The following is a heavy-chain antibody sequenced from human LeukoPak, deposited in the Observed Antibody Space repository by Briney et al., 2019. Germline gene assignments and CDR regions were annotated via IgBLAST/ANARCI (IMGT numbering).Heavy chain of an antibody. Sequence: ASVKVSCKASGYTFTGYYMHWVRQAPGQGLEWMGWINPNSGGTNYAQKFQGRVTMTRDTSISTAYMELSRLRSDDTAVYYCARRWEGYYGSGLIFDPWGQGTLVTVSS. V-gene: IGHV1-2*02. CDR2: INPNSGGT. D-gene: IGHD3-10*01. CDR3: ARRWEGYYGSGLIFDP. CDR1: GYTFTGYY. J-gene: IGHJ5*02.